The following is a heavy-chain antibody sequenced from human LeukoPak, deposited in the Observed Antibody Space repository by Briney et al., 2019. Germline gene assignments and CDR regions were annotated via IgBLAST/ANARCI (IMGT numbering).Heavy chain of an antibody. D-gene: IGHD2-15*01. V-gene: IGHV3-49*03. CDR1: GFTFGDYA. CDR3: TRDSCGGSCYSRSNDFDY. Sequence: GGSLRLSCTASGFTFGDYAMSWFRQAPGKGLEWVGFIRSKAYGGTTEYAASVKGRFTISRDDSKSIAYLQMNSLKTEDTAVYYCTRDSCGGSCYSRSNDFDYWGQGTLVTVSS. J-gene: IGHJ4*02. CDR2: IRSKAYGGTT.